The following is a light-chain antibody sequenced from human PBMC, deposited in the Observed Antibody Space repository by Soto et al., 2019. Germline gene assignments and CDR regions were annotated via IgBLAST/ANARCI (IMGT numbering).Light chain of an antibody. Sequence: ESFLTQSPGTLSLSPVERATLSFIASQSVTNRYFAWYQQRPGQAPRLLIYGISNRATGIPDRFSGSGSGTDFTLTISRLEPEDFVVYYCQQYSSLPHTFGQGTKVDIK. CDR2: GIS. CDR1: QSVTNRY. CDR3: QQYSSLPHT. J-gene: IGKJ2*01. V-gene: IGKV3-20*01.